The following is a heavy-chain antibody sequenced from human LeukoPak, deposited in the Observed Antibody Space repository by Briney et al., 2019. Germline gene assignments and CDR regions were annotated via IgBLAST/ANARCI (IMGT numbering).Heavy chain of an antibody. CDR2: IYTSRNT. D-gene: IGHD5-18*01. CDR3: ARELGDTAMVTD. J-gene: IGHJ4*02. V-gene: IGHV4-4*07. Sequence: SGTLSLTCTASGGAISSYYWSWIRQPAGKGRGCIGRIYTSRNTNSIPSRNSRVTISVDTSKNQFSLKLSSVTAADTAVYYCARELGDTAMVTDWGQGTLVTVS. CDR1: GGAISSYY.